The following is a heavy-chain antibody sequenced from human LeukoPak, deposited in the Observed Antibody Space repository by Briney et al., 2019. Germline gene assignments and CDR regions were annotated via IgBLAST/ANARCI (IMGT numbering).Heavy chain of an antibody. CDR2: ISADNGNT. D-gene: IGHD3-3*01. Sequence: ASVKVSCKASGYTFTSYGISWVRQAPGQGLEWMGWISADNGNTNYAQKLQGRVTMTTDTSTSTVYMELRSLRSDDTAVYYCARAAPLRSLEFWGQGTLVTVSS. V-gene: IGHV1-18*01. J-gene: IGHJ4*02. CDR1: GYTFTSYG. CDR3: ARAAPLRSLEF.